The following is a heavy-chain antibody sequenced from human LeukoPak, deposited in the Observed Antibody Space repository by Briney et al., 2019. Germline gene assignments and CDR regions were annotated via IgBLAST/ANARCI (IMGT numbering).Heavy chain of an antibody. CDR3: AKHGGDFWSGYSFDY. CDR1: GFTFSSYA. V-gene: IGHV3-23*01. D-gene: IGHD3-3*01. J-gene: IGHJ4*02. Sequence: GGSLRLSCAASGFTFSSYAMSWVRQAPGKGLEWVSAISGSGGSTYYADSVMGRFTISRDNSKNTLYLQMNSLRAEDTAVYYCAKHGGDFWSGYSFDYWGQGTLVTVSS. CDR2: ISGSGGST.